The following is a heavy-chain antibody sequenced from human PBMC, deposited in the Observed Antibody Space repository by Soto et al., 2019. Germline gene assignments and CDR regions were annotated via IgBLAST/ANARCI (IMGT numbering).Heavy chain of an antibody. Sequence: QVQLVQSGAEVKKPGASVKVSCKASGYTFTSYAMHWVRQAPGQRLEWMGWINAGNGNTKYSQKFQGRVTITRDTSARTAYTALSSLRYEDTAVYYCERDVYVNWGSRPYYFDYWGQRTLVPVYS. CDR3: ERDVYVNWGSRPYYFDY. D-gene: IGHD7-27*01. J-gene: IGHJ4*02. V-gene: IGHV1-3*01. CDR1: GYTFTSYA. CDR2: INAGNGNT.